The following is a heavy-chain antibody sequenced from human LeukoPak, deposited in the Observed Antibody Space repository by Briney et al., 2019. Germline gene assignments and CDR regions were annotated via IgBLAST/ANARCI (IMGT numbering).Heavy chain of an antibody. V-gene: IGHV3-30*04. D-gene: IGHD5-12*01. Sequence: GGSLRLSCAASGFTFSSYAMHWVRQAPGKGLEWVAVISYDGSNKYYADPVKGRFTISRDNSKNTLYLQMNSLRAEDTAVYYCARVSIVATIFDYWGQGTLVTVSS. CDR2: ISYDGSNK. CDR1: GFTFSSYA. CDR3: ARVSIVATIFDY. J-gene: IGHJ4*02.